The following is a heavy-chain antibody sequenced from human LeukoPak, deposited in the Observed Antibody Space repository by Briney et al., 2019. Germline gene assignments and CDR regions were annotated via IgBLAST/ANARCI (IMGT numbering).Heavy chain of an antibody. CDR3: AKPTRGSGSFLIDF. J-gene: IGHJ4*02. CDR2: IWNDGSDK. D-gene: IGHD1-26*01. CDR1: GFTFSSYG. Sequence: PGGSLRLSCAASGFTFSSYGMHWARQAPGQGLEWVAVIWNDGSDKYYADSVKGRFTISRDNSKNTLYLQMNSLRAEDTAVYYCAKPTRGSGSFLIDFWGQGTLVTVSS. V-gene: IGHV3-33*06.